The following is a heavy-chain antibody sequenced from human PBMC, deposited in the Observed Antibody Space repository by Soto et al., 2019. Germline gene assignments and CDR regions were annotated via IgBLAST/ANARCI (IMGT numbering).Heavy chain of an antibody. CDR1: GESFGYYY. Sequence: QVQLQQWGTGLLKPSETLSLTCGVYGESFGYYYWSCIRQPPGKGLEWIGEINHSGRTKYKSSLKSRVTISIDTSKTQFSLKLTSVTAADTAVYYCARWDYDFRDAFDMWGQGTMVTVSS. J-gene: IGHJ3*02. V-gene: IGHV4-34*01. CDR2: INHSGRT. D-gene: IGHD3-3*01. CDR3: ARWDYDFRDAFDM.